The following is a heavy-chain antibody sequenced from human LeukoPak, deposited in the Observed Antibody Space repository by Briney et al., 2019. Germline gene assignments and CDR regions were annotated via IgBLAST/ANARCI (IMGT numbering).Heavy chain of an antibody. Sequence: ASVKVSCKASGYTFTGYYMHWVRQAPAQGLEWMGWINPHSGVTDYAQKFQGRVTMTRDTSISTPYMAVSSVSSHDTAVYYCARDFGRAYGDKFDYWGQGSLVTVSS. CDR3: ARDFGRAYGDKFDY. CDR1: GYTFTGYY. J-gene: IGHJ4*02. CDR2: INPHSGVT. D-gene: IGHD4-17*01. V-gene: IGHV1-2*02.